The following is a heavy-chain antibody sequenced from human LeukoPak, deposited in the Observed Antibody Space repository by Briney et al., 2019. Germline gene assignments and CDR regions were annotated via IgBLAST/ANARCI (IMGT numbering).Heavy chain of an antibody. D-gene: IGHD6-13*01. V-gene: IGHV3-33*08. Sequence: GRSLRLSCAASGFTFSSDAMHWVRQAPGKGLEWVAIILSDGSKTYYPDSVRGRFTISRDNAKNSLYLQMNSLRAEDTAVYYCARTVSSSWYYGYFDYWGQGTLVTVSS. CDR3: ARTVSSSWYYGYFDY. CDR2: ILSDGSKT. J-gene: IGHJ4*02. CDR1: GFTFSSDA.